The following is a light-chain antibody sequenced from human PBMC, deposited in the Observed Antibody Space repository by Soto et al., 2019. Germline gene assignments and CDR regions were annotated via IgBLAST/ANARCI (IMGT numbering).Light chain of an antibody. CDR1: SSDVGSNNR. CDR3: SSYTTSHTYV. J-gene: IGLJ1*01. V-gene: IGLV2-18*02. Sequence: QSALTQPPSVSGSPGQSVAISCTGTSSDVGSNNRVSWYQQPPGSAPKLIIYDVSNRPSGIPDRFSGSKSANTASLTISGLQTEDGADYYCSSYTTSHTYVFGTGTKLTAL. CDR2: DVS.